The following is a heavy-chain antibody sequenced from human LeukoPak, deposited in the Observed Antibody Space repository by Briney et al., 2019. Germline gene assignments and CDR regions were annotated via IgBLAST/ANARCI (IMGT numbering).Heavy chain of an antibody. V-gene: IGHV3-53*01. CDR3: ARVRDENWFDP. CDR1: GFTVSSKY. Sequence: GGSLRLSCAASGFTVSSKYMSWVRQAPGKGLEWVSVIYSGGSTNYADSVKGRFTISRDNSKNTLYLQMNSLRAEDTAVYYCARVRDENWFDPWGQGTLVTVSS. J-gene: IGHJ5*02. CDR2: IYSGGST.